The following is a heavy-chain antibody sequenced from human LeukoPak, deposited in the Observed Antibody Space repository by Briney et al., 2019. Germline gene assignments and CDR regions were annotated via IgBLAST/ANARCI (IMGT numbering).Heavy chain of an antibody. J-gene: IGHJ4*02. CDR2: IKSKSDGGTT. V-gene: IGHV3-15*01. D-gene: IGHD3-10*01. CDR1: GFTFSNAW. CDR3: TTVRTAMVRVDS. Sequence: GGSLRLSCAASGFTFSNAWMSWVRQAPGKGGEWVGRIKSKSDGGTTDYAAPGKGRFTIAREESKNKVYMQMNRQKAEDTAVYYCTTVRTAMVRVDSWGQGTLVTVSS.